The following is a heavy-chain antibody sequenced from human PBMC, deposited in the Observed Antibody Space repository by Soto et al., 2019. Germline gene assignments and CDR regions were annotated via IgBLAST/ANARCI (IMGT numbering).Heavy chain of an antibody. CDR3: ARDSIGTIFGVVPYGMDV. Sequence: ASVKISFKAACYTFTSYCISWVRHATGQGLEWMRWISAYNGNTNYAQKLQGRVTMTTDTSTSTAYMELRSLRSDDTAVYYCARDSIGTIFGVVPYGMDVCGQGTTVTVSS. CDR2: ISAYNGNT. CDR1: CYTFTSYC. V-gene: IGHV1-18*01. D-gene: IGHD3-3*01. J-gene: IGHJ6*02.